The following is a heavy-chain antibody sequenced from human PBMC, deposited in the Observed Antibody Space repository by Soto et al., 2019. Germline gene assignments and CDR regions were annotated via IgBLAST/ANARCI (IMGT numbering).Heavy chain of an antibody. Sequence: QVQLQQWGAGLLKPSETLSLTCAVYGVSFSGYYWSWIRQPPGKGLEWIGEINHGGSTNYNPSLKSRVTLSVDMSKNHFSLKLNSVTAADTAVYYCASAIAPLIPIFGVSQGSLDYWGQGTLVTVSS. V-gene: IGHV4-34*01. J-gene: IGHJ4*02. CDR2: INHGGST. D-gene: IGHD3-3*01. CDR1: GVSFSGYY. CDR3: ASAIAPLIPIFGVSQGSLDY.